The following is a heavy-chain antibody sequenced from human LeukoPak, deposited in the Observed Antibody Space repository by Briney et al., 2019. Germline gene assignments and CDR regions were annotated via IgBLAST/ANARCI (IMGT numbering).Heavy chain of an antibody. CDR2: INHSGST. D-gene: IGHD6-6*01. Sequence: PSETLSLTCAVYGGSFSGYYWSWIRQPPGKGLEWIGEINHSGSTNYNPSLKSRVTISVDTSKNQFSLKLSSVTAADTAVYYCARSTISSGLGAFDTWGQGTMVTVSS. CDR1: GGSFSGYY. J-gene: IGHJ3*02. V-gene: IGHV4-34*01. CDR3: ARSTISSGLGAFDT.